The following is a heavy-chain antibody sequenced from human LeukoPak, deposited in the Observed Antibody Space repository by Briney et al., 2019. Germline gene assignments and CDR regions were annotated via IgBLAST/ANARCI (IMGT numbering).Heavy chain of an antibody. CDR3: AREVDDILTGYSQPSFDP. CDR2: INHSGST. J-gene: IGHJ5*02. Sequence: SETLSLTCAVNGGSFSGYYWSWIRQPPGKGLEWIGEINHSGSTNYNPSLKSRVTISVDTSKNQFSLKLSSVTAADTAVYYCAREVDDILTGYSQPSFDPWGQGTLVTVSS. D-gene: IGHD3-9*01. V-gene: IGHV4-34*01. CDR1: GGSFSGYY.